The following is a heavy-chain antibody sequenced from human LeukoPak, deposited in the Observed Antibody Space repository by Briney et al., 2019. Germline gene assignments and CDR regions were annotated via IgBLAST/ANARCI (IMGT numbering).Heavy chain of an antibody. V-gene: IGHV4-38-2*02. CDR3: ARDPVENFDWLLSVGYFDY. CDR1: DYSISGDNY. CDR2: IYHSGIT. J-gene: IGHJ4*02. Sequence: SETLSLTCTVSDYSISGDNYWGWIRQPPGKGLEWIGSIYHSGITYYNPSLKSRVTISVDTSKNHFSLKLTSVTAADTAVYYSARDPVENFDWLLSVGYFDYWGQGTLVTVSS. D-gene: IGHD3-9*01.